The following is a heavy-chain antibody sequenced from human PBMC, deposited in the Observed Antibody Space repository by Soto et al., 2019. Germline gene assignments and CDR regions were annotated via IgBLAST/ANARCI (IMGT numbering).Heavy chain of an antibody. V-gene: IGHV4-30-4*08. CDR1: GGSISSGGYF. Sequence: SETLSLTCTVSGGSISSGGYFWSWIRQPPGKGLEWIGNIYYSGTTYYNPSLKSRVTISVDTSKNQFSLKLSSVTAADTAVYYCARVNTDYGATPDYWGQGTLVTVSS. J-gene: IGHJ4*02. CDR2: IYYSGTT. D-gene: IGHD4-17*01. CDR3: ARVNTDYGATPDY.